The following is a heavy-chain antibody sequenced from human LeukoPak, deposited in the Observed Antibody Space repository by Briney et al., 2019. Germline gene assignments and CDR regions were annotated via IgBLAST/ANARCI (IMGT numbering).Heavy chain of an antibody. J-gene: IGHJ5*02. Sequence: GGSLRLSCTASQFTFNYYWMSWVRQAPGKGLEWVSNIRGNGGDTYYTDSVKGRFTISRDNSKNTLYLEMNSLRAEDTAVYYCAKGGYTTWFDPWGQGTLVTVSS. D-gene: IGHD2-15*01. CDR2: IRGNGGDT. CDR1: QFTFNYYW. CDR3: AKGGYTTWFDP. V-gene: IGHV3-23*01.